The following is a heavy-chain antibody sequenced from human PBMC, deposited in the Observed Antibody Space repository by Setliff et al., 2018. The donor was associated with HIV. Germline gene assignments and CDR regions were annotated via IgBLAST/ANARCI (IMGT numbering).Heavy chain of an antibody. Sequence: ASVKVSCKASGYTFTGNYMHWVRQAPGQGLEWMGWINPNSGDTTFAEKFQGRVTVTADTSTDIAYMELSSLRSDDTAVYYCAAIAYSRPDYWGQGTLVTVSS. J-gene: IGHJ4*02. V-gene: IGHV1-2*02. CDR1: GYTFTGNY. CDR3: AAIAYSRPDY. CDR2: INPNSGDT. D-gene: IGHD4-4*01.